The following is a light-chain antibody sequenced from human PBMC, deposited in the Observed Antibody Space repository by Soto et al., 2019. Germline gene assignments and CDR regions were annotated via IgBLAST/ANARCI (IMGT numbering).Light chain of an antibody. CDR2: DVT. CDR3: SSYTSSRTLV. Sequence: QSALTQPASVSGSPGQSITISCTGTSSDVGSYNYVSWYQHHPGKVPKIMIYDVTNRPSGVSDRFSGSKSGNTAFLTISGLQAEDEADYYCSSYTSSRTLVFGSGTKLTVL. V-gene: IGLV2-14*03. J-gene: IGLJ1*01. CDR1: SSDVGSYNY.